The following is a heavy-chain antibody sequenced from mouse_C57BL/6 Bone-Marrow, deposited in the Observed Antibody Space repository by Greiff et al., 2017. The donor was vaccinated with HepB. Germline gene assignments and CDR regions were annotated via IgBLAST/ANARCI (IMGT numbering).Heavy chain of an antibody. J-gene: IGHJ2*01. D-gene: IGHD1-1*01. V-gene: IGHV1-82*01. Sequence: VQLVESGPELVKPGASVKISCKASGYAFSSSWMNWVKQRPGKGLEWIGRIYPGDGDTNYNGKFKGKATLTADKSSSTAYMQLSSLTSEDSAVYFCAREGDYYGSSNYFDYWGQGTTLTVSS. CDR2: IYPGDGDT. CDR1: GYAFSSSW. CDR3: AREGDYYGSSNYFDY.